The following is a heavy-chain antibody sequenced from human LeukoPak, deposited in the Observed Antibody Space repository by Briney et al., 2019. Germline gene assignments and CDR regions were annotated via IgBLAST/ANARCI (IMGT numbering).Heavy chain of an antibody. J-gene: IGHJ4*02. CDR2: IKPDGSEK. D-gene: IGHD3-22*01. CDR3: ARDADYDSSGYYERGTFWY. CDR1: GFPFSSYW. V-gene: IGHV3-7*03. Sequence: PGGSLRFSCAASGFPFSSYWMSWVRQAPGKGLEGVANIKPDGSEKYYEDSVKGRFTISRDNAKNSLYLQMNSLRADDTAVYYCARDADYDSSGYYERGTFWYWGQGTLVTVSS.